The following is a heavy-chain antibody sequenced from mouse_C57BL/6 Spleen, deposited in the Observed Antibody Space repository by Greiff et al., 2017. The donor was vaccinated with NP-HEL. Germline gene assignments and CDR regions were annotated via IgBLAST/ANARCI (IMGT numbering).Heavy chain of an antibody. CDR1: GFSLTSYA. Sequence: VKLVESGPGLVAPSQSLSITCTVSGFSLTSYAISWVRQPPGKGLEWLGVLWTGGGTNYNSALKSRLSISKDNSKSQVFLKMNSLQTDDTARYYCARPYSNYDLAWFAYWGQGTLVTVSA. V-gene: IGHV2-9-1*01. CDR3: ARPYSNYDLAWFAY. CDR2: LWTGGGT. D-gene: IGHD2-5*01. J-gene: IGHJ3*01.